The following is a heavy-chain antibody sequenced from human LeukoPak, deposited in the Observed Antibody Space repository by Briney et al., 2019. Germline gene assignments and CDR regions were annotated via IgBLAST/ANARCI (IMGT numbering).Heavy chain of an antibody. CDR3: ARAGDYTLNDAFDI. D-gene: IGHD4-17*01. CDR2: ISSSSSYI. CDR1: GFTFSSYS. Sequence: GGSLRLSCAASGFTFSSYSMNWVRQAPGKGLEWVSSISSSSSYIYYADSVRGRFTISRDNAKNSLYLQMNSLRAEDTAVYYCARAGDYTLNDAFDIWGQGTMVTVS. J-gene: IGHJ3*02. V-gene: IGHV3-21*01.